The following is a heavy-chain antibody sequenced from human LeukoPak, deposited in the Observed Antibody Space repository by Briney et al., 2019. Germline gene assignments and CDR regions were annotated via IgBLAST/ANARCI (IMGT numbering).Heavy chain of an antibody. CDR2: ISYDGKNK. V-gene: IGHV3-30*07. Sequence: PGESLTLSCAASGFTFSNYVIHCVRHAPDKGLEWLAVISYDGKNKYYADFVKGRFTISRDHSQSTVDLQMNTLGGADTAVYYCVRSPTYYNMDVWGKGTTVTVSS. CDR3: VRSPTYYNMDV. CDR1: GFTFSNYV. J-gene: IGHJ6*03.